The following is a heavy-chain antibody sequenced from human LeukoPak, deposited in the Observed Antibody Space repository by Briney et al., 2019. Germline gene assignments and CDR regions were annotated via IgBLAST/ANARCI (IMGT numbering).Heavy chain of an antibody. CDR3: ARGLGWFGEYQEFDY. V-gene: IGHV3-74*01. CDR1: GLTFSSYW. J-gene: IGHJ4*02. CDR2: INSDGSST. Sequence: GGSLRLSCAASGLTFSSYWMHWVRQAPGKGLVWVSRINSDGSSTSYADSVKGRFTISRDNAKNTLYLKMNSLRAEDTAVYYCARGLGWFGEYQEFDYWGQGTLVTVSS. D-gene: IGHD3-10*01.